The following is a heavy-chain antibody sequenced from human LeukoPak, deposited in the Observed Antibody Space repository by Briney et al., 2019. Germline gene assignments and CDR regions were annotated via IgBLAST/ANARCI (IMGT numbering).Heavy chain of an antibody. CDR3: ARNRGDGYNEEFDY. J-gene: IGHJ4*02. D-gene: IGHD5-24*01. CDR1: GFTVSSNY. Sequence: GGSLRLSCAASGFTVSSNYMSWVRQAPGKGLEWVSVIYSGGSTYYADSVKGRFTISRDNSKNTLYLQMNSLRAEDTAVYYCARNRGDGYNEEFDYWGQGTLVTVST. V-gene: IGHV3-53*01. CDR2: IYSGGST.